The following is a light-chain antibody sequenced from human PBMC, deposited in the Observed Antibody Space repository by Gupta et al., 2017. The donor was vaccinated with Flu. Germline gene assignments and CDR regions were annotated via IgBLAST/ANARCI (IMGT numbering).Light chain of an antibody. CDR1: NIGTKG. CDR3: QVWDGRSDDGV. V-gene: IGLV3-21*02. J-gene: IGLJ2*01. CDR2: DDK. Sequence: SYVLTQSPSVSVAPGQTARITCGGNNIGTKGVQWYQQKPGQAPVLVVYDDKKRPSGIPERLSGSNSGNTATLTITRVEVGDEADYYCQVWDGRSDDGVFGGGTKLTVL.